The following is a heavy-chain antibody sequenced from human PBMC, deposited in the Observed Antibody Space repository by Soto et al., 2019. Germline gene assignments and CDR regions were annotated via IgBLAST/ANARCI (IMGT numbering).Heavy chain of an antibody. Sequence: PGGSLRLSCAASGFTFSSYGMHWVRQAPGKGLEWVAVISYDGSNKYYADSVKGRFTISRDNSKNTLYLQMNSLRAEDTAVYYCAKGLTYYYDSSGSDYFDYWGQGTLVTVSS. CDR1: GFTFSSYG. J-gene: IGHJ4*02. CDR3: AKGLTYYYDSSGSDYFDY. D-gene: IGHD3-22*01. CDR2: ISYDGSNK. V-gene: IGHV3-30*18.